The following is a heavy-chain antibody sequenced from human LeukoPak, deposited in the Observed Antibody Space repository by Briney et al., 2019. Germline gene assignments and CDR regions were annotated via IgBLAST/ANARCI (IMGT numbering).Heavy chain of an antibody. CDR2: ISFSGANT. CDR1: GFTFRDSA. CDR3: ARDIELSA. Sequence: GGSLRLSCTASGFTFRDSAMSWVRQAPGKGLEWVSLISFSGANTYYADSVKGRFTVSRDNSKDTLYLQMNSLRAEDTAIYYCARDIELSAWGLGTMVTVSS. D-gene: IGHD3-16*02. V-gene: IGHV3-23*01. J-gene: IGHJ3*01.